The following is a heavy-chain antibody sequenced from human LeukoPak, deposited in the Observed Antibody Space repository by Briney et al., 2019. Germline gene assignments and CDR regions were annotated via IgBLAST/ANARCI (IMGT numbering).Heavy chain of an antibody. J-gene: IGHJ4*02. CDR1: GFTFSSYW. Sequence: GGSLRLSCAASGFTFSSYWMSWVRQAPGKGLEWVANIKQDGSEKYYVDSVKGRFTIPRDNAKNSLYLQMNSLRAEDTAVYYCARDGGATSWYYFDYWGQGTLVTVSS. D-gene: IGHD1-26*01. CDR2: IKQDGSEK. CDR3: ARDGGATSWYYFDY. V-gene: IGHV3-7*01.